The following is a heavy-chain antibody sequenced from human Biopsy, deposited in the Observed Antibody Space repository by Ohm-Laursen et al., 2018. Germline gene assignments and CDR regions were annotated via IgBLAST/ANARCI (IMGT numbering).Heavy chain of an antibody. Sequence: GASVTVSCKAPGGTLSNYGVNWVRQAPGHGLEWLGGNIPILGMGKYAQKFKDRVKVAADKSTSTATMELRSLRSDATAVYYCATKLTGYFHHWGQGTLVIVSS. V-gene: IGHV1-69*10. J-gene: IGHJ1*01. CDR3: ATKLTGYFHH. D-gene: IGHD3-9*01. CDR1: GGTLSNYG. CDR2: NIPILGMG.